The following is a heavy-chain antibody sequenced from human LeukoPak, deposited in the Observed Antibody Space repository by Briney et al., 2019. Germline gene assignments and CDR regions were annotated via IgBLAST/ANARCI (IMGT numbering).Heavy chain of an antibody. CDR3: ARGGAGYYDSSDYYYDWFDP. CDR1: GGSFSGYY. V-gene: IGHV4-34*01. D-gene: IGHD3-22*01. CDR2: INHRGST. Sequence: SETLSLTCAVYGGSFSGYYWSWIRQPPGKGLEWIGEINHRGSTNYNPSLKSRVTISVDTSKNQFSLKLSSVTAADTAVCYCARGGAGYYDSSDYYYDWFDPWGQGTLVTVSS. J-gene: IGHJ5*02.